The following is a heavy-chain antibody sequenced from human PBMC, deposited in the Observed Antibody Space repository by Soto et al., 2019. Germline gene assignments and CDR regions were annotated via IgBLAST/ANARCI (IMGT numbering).Heavy chain of an antibody. D-gene: IGHD6-6*01. V-gene: IGHV3-23*01. CDR3: AKRVAYSSSSACFDY. J-gene: IGHJ4*02. CDR2: INDSGDT. CDR1: GFTFSSFG. Sequence: PGGSLGLSCAASGFTFSSFGMTWVRQAPGKGLEWVSSINDSGDTYYGDSVKGRFTVSRDNSKNTLYLQMNSLSAEDTAVYYCAKRVAYSSSSACFDYWGQGALVTVSS.